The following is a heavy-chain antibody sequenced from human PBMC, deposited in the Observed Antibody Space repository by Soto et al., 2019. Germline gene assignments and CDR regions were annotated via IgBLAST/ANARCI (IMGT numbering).Heavy chain of an antibody. V-gene: IGHV3-23*01. D-gene: IGHD2-15*01. Sequence: EVQLLESGGGLVQPGGSLRLSCAASGFIFSSYAMSWVRQAPGKGLEWVSAISGSGGSTYYADSVKGRFTISRDNSKNTLYLQMNSLRAEDTAVYYCARDTGWVVAAAGYYGMDVWGQGTTVTVSS. CDR2: ISGSGGST. J-gene: IGHJ6*02. CDR3: ARDTGWVVAAAGYYGMDV. CDR1: GFIFSSYA.